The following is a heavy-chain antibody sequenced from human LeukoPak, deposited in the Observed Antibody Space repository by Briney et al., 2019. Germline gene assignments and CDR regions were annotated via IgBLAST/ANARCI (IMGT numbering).Heavy chain of an antibody. CDR1: GYSITNGYY. D-gene: IGHD3-3*02. CDR3: ARHIQIAFRVFRLGWIDP. V-gene: IGHV4-38-2*02. CDR2: VYYSGST. J-gene: IGHJ5*02. Sequence: SETLSLTCNVSGYSITNGYYWGWIRQPPGKGLEWIGSVYYSGSTYYNPSLKSRVTMSVDTSKNQFSLKLSSVTAADTAVYYCARHIQIAFRVFRLGWIDPWGQGTLVTVSS.